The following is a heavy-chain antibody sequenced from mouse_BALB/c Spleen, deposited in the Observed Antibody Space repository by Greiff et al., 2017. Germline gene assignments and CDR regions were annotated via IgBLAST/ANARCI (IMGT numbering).Heavy chain of an antibody. J-gene: IGHJ2*01. V-gene: IGHV1S137*01. D-gene: IGHD2-3*01. Sequence: VQLQESGAELVRPGVSVKISCKGSGYTFTDYAMHWVKQSHAKSLEWIGVISTYYGDASYNQKFKGKATMTVDKSSSTAYMELARLTSEDSAIYYCARSRGGLLDYWGQGTTLTVSS. CDR3: ARSRGGLLDY. CDR1: GYTFTDYA. CDR2: ISTYYGDA.